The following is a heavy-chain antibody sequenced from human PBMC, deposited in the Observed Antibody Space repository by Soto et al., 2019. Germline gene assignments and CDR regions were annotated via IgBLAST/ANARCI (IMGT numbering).Heavy chain of an antibody. CDR3: ASGALCSSSNRFGSGAFDI. J-gene: IGHJ3*02. CDR2: ISSSGTYI. CDR1: GFTFRRYY. V-gene: IGHV3-21*01. Sequence: GGSLRLSFAASGFTFRRYYMNWVRQAPGKGLEWVSSISSSGTYIYYADSVKGRFTIYRDNAKNSLYLQMNSLRAEDTAVYYFASGALCSSSNRFGSGAFDIWGQGTMVTVSS. D-gene: IGHD2-2*01.